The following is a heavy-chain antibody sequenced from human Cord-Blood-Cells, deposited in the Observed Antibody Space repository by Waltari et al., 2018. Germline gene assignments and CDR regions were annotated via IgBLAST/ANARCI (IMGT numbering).Heavy chain of an antibody. CDR1: GFTVSRNY. CDR2: IYSGGST. D-gene: IGHD1-20*01. CDR3: ARDLHSRDYKGDY. J-gene: IGHJ4*02. V-gene: IGHV3-53*01. Sequence: EVQLVESGGGLIQPGGSLRLSCAAAGFTVSRNYMSWVRQAPGKGLEWVSVIYSGGSTYYADSVKGRFTISRDNSKNTLYLQMNSLRAEDTAVYYCARDLHSRDYKGDYWGQGTLVTVSS.